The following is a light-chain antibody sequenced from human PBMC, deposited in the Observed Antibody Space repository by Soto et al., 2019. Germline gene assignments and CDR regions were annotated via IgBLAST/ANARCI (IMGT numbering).Light chain of an antibody. CDR3: QQYNSYPYT. J-gene: IGKJ2*01. CDR2: KAS. CDR1: QSISSW. V-gene: IGKV1-5*03. Sequence: DIQMTQSPSTLSASVGDRVTITCRASQSISSWLDWYQQKPGKAPKLLIYKASSLESGVPSRFSGSRSGTEFSLTISSLQHDDFATYYCQQYNSYPYTFGQGTKLEIK.